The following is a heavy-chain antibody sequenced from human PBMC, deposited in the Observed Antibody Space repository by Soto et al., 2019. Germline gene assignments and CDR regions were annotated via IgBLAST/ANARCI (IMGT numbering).Heavy chain of an antibody. D-gene: IGHD3-10*01. J-gene: IGHJ6*02. V-gene: IGHV4-31*03. Sequence: SETLSLTCTVSGASISIGGYFWSWIRQHPGKGLEWIGHIYYNGSTYYNPSLRSRLTISVDTSKNEFSLRLTSVTAADTAVYFCATDEYFGSEIDFYYYAMDVWGQGTTVTVSS. CDR2: IYYNGST. CDR1: GASISIGGYF. CDR3: ATDEYFGSEIDFYYYAMDV.